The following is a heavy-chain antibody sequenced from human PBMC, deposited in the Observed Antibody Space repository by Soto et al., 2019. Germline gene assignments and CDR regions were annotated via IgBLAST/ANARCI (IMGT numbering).Heavy chain of an antibody. Sequence: ASVKVSCKASGYTFTSYGISWVRQAPGQGLEWMGWISAYNGNTNYAQKLQGRVTMTTDTSTSTAYMELKSLRSDDTAVYYCARDIVATDYYYYGMDVWGQGTTVTVSS. J-gene: IGHJ6*02. V-gene: IGHV1-18*04. D-gene: IGHD5-12*01. CDR2: ISAYNGNT. CDR1: GYTFTSYG. CDR3: ARDIVATDYYYYGMDV.